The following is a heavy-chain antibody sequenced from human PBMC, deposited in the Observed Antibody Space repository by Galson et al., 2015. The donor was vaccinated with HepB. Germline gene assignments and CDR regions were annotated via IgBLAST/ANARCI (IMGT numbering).Heavy chain of an antibody. CDR1: GFTFSNYA. J-gene: IGHJ4*02. Sequence: PLRLSCAASGFTFSNYAMTWVRQAPGKGLEWVSVISGSGGSTFYADSVKGRFTTSRDNSKNMLYLQLNSLRAEDTAVYYCAKVLTVNTKKGSDYWGRGTLVTVSS. D-gene: IGHD4-17*01. V-gene: IGHV3-23*01. CDR3: AKVLTVNTKKGSDY. CDR2: ISGSGGST.